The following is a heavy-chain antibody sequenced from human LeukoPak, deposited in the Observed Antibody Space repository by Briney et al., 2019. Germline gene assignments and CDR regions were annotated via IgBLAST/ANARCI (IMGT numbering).Heavy chain of an antibody. Sequence: SETLSLTCAVYGGSFSGYYWSWIRQPPGKGLEWIGEINHSGSTNYTPSLKSRVTISVDTSKNQFSLKLSSGTAAETAVYYCARGPVSIAARPGWFDPWGQGTLVTVSS. J-gene: IGHJ5*02. CDR1: GGSFSGYY. CDR2: INHSGST. V-gene: IGHV4-34*01. CDR3: ARGPVSIAARPGWFDP. D-gene: IGHD6-6*01.